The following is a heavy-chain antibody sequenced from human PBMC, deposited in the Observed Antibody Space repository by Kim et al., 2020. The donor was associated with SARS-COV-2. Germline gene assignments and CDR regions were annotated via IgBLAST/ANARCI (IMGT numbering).Heavy chain of an antibody. CDR1: GYTFTSYG. V-gene: IGHV1-18*04. D-gene: IGHD3-9*01. CDR2: ISAYNGNT. Sequence: ASVKVSCKASGYTFTSYGISWVRQAPGQGLEWMGWISAYNGNTNYAQKLQGRVTITTDTSTSTAYMELRSLRSDDTAVYYCARDPYDILTGYYNENWFDPWGQGTLVTVSS. CDR3: ARDPYDILTGYYNENWFDP. J-gene: IGHJ5*02.